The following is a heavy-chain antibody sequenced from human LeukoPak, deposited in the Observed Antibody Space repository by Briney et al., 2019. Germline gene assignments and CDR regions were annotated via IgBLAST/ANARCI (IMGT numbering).Heavy chain of an antibody. CDR2: ISSSGSTI. J-gene: IGHJ4*02. V-gene: IGHV3-48*03. CDR3: ATIMTTVTTPDY. Sequence: GGSLRLSCAASGFTFSSYEMNWVRQAPGKGLEWVSYISSSGSTIYYADSVKGRFTISRDNAKNSLYLQMNSLRAEDTAVYYCATIMTTVTTPDYWGQGTLVTVSS. CDR1: GFTFSSYE. D-gene: IGHD4-11*01.